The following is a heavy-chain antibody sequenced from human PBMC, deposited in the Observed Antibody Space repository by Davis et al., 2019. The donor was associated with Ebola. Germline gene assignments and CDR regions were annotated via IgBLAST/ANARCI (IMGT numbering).Heavy chain of an antibody. J-gene: IGHJ3*02. V-gene: IGHV3-74*01. Sequence: HTGGSLRLSCAASGFTFSTYWIHWVRQAPGKGLMRVSRISPDGGRTGYADSVKGRFTISRDNARNSLYLHMNGLRDEDTAVYFCARDGGDSGGSHNAFDIWGQGTVVTVSS. D-gene: IGHD3-22*01. CDR1: GFTFSTYW. CDR2: ISPDGGRT. CDR3: ARDGGDSGGSHNAFDI.